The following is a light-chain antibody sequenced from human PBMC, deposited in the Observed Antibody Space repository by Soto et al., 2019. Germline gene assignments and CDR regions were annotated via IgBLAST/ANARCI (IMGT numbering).Light chain of an antibody. CDR2: RNH. Sequence: QSVLTQSPSESATPGQRVTISCSGSGSNIGTHAVNWYQQVPGTAPTLLIFRNHQRPSGVPDRFSGSKSGTSASLAISGPQSEGEADYYCAAWDDSLRAVVFGGGTKLTVL. V-gene: IGLV1-44*01. J-gene: IGLJ2*01. CDR3: AAWDDSLRAVV. CDR1: GSNIGTHA.